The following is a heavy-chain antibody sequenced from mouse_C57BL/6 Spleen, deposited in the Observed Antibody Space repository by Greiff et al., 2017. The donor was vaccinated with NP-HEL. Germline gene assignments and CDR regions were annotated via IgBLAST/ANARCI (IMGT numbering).Heavy chain of an antibody. D-gene: IGHD1-1*01. CDR2: ISSGSSTI. CDR3: ARCYYGKGGYFDD. CDR1: GFTFSDYG. J-gene: IGHJ2*01. V-gene: IGHV5-17*01. Sequence: EVKLVESGGGLVKPGGSLKLSCAASGFTFSDYGMHWVRQAPEKGLEWVAYISSGSSTIYYAATVKGRFTISRDNAKNTLFLQRTSLRSEDTAMYYCARCYYGKGGYFDDWGQGTTLTVSS.